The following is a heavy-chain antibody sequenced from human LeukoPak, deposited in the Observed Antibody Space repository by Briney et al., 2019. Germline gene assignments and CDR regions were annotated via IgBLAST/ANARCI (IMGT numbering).Heavy chain of an antibody. Sequence: PSETLSLTCTVSGGSISSYYWSWIRQPPGKGLEWIGYIYYSGSTNYNPSLKSRVTISVDTSKNQFSLKLSSVTAADTAVYYCARHVLGSSALFDYWGQGTLVTVSS. D-gene: IGHD3-16*01. CDR2: IYYSGST. CDR3: ARHVLGSSALFDY. J-gene: IGHJ4*02. V-gene: IGHV4-59*08. CDR1: GGSISSYY.